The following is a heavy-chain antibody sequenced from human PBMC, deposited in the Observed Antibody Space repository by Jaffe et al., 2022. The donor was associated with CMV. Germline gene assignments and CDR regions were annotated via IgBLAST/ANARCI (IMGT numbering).Heavy chain of an antibody. Sequence: QVQLVESGGGVVQPGRSLRLSCAASGFTFSSYGMHWVRQAPGKGLEWVAVIWYDGSNKYYADSVKGRFTISRDNSKNTLYLQMNSLRAEDTAVYYCARDGGGGVGSSSWYRSIGYFDYWGQGTLVTVSS. D-gene: IGHD6-13*01. V-gene: IGHV3-33*01. CDR3: ARDGGGGVGSSSWYRSIGYFDY. J-gene: IGHJ4*02. CDR1: GFTFSSYG. CDR2: IWYDGSNK.